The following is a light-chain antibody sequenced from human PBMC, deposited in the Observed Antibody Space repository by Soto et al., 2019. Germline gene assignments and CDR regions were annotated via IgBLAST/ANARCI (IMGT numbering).Light chain of an antibody. CDR3: QQDNDMPPLT. Sequence: RGSTSLPDTLSLSLGERATLSCRASQSVRSNLAWYQQKPRRAPSLLIYGASTRATAIPARLSGSGSGTAFTLTISSRQSEDFAVYYCQQDNDMPPLTLGQGTRLEIK. CDR2: GAS. CDR1: QSVRSN. V-gene: IGKV3D-15*01. J-gene: IGKJ5*01.